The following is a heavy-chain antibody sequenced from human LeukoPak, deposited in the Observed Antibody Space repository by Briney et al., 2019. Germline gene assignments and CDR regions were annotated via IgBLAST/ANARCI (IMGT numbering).Heavy chain of an antibody. D-gene: IGHD3-10*01. Sequence: PSGTLSLTCAVSGGSISSSSWWSWVRQPPGKGLEWIGEIYHSGSTNYNPSLKSRVTISVDKSKNQFSLKLSSVTAADTAVYYCARMPDYYGSSPDYWGQGTLVTVSS. J-gene: IGHJ4*02. CDR1: GGSISSSSW. CDR2: IYHSGST. CDR3: ARMPDYYGSSPDY. V-gene: IGHV4-4*02.